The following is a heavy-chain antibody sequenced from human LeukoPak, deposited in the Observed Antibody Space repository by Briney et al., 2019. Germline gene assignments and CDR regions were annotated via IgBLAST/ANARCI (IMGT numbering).Heavy chain of an antibody. CDR1: GGTFGTYG. CDR3: AGTHLLTGHFCYMDV. V-gene: IGHV1-69*05. CDR2: IIPIFGTT. D-gene: IGHD1-26*01. Sequence: ASVKVSCEASGGTFGTYGFSWVRQAPGQGLEWMGGIIPIFGTTNYAQKFQGRVTITTDESTSTAYLELSSLTSEDTAVYYCAGTHLLTGHFCYMDVWDKGTTVTVSS. J-gene: IGHJ6*03.